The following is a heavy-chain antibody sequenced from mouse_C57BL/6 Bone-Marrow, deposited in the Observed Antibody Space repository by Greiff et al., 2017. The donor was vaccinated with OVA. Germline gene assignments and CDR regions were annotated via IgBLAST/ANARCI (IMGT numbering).Heavy chain of an antibody. CDR1: GFNITDYY. J-gene: IGHJ3*01. CDR3: ALTTVVAPFAY. CDR2: IDPEDGET. Sequence: DVKLVESGAELVKPGASVKLSCTASGFNITDYYMHWVKQRTEQGLEWIGRIDPEDGETKYAPKFQGKATITADTSSNTAYLQLSSLTSEDTAVYYCALTTVVAPFAYWGQGTLVTVSA. D-gene: IGHD1-1*01. V-gene: IGHV14-2*01.